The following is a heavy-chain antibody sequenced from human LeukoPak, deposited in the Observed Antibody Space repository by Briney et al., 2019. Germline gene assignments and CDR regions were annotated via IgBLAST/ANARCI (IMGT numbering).Heavy chain of an antibody. Sequence: KTSETLSLTCTVSGVSISSSSYYWGWIRQPPGKGLEWIGSIYNSGSTYYNPSLKSRVTISVDTSKNQFSLKLSSVTAADTAVYYCARQVGYSYGRFDYWGQGTLVTVSS. J-gene: IGHJ4*02. CDR1: GVSISSSSYY. D-gene: IGHD5-18*01. CDR3: ARQVGYSYGRFDY. CDR2: IYNSGST. V-gene: IGHV4-39*01.